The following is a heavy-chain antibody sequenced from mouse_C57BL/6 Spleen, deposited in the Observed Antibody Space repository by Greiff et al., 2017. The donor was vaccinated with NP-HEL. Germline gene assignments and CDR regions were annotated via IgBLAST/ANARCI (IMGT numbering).Heavy chain of an antibody. CDR1: GFTFSSYA. CDR2: ISSGGDYI. Sequence: EVMLVESGEGLVKPGGSLKLSCAASGFTFSSYAMSWVRQTPEKRLEWVAYISSGGDYIYYADTVKGRFTISRDNARNTLYLQMSSLKSEDTAMYYCTRDLSYYAMDYWGQGTSVTVSS. J-gene: IGHJ4*01. CDR3: TRDLSYYAMDY. V-gene: IGHV5-9-1*02.